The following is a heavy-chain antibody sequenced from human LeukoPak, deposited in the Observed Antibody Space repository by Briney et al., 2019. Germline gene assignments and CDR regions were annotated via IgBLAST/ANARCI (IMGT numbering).Heavy chain of an antibody. CDR1: GYTFSTYD. D-gene: IGHD4-17*01. V-gene: IGHV1-18*01. CDR2: ISGRNGNT. Sequence: GASVKVSCKASGYTFSTYDISWVRHAPGQGFEWMGWISGRNGNTNYAQKFRGRVTMTTDTSTSTGFMELRSLRSDDTAVYYCARESVGDDDFDYWGQGTLVTVSS. J-gene: IGHJ4*02. CDR3: ARESVGDDDFDY.